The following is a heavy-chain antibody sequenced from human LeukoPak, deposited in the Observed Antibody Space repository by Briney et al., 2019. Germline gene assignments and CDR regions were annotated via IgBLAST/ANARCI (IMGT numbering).Heavy chain of an antibody. Sequence: GGSLRLSCAASGFTFSSYGMHWVRQAPGKGLEWVAFIRYDGSNKYYADSVRGRFTISRDNSKNTLYLQMNSLRAEDTAVYYCAKSGARIAAAGFDYWGQGTLVTVSS. CDR3: AKSGARIAAAGFDY. V-gene: IGHV3-30*02. D-gene: IGHD6-13*01. CDR2: IRYDGSNK. CDR1: GFTFSSYG. J-gene: IGHJ4*02.